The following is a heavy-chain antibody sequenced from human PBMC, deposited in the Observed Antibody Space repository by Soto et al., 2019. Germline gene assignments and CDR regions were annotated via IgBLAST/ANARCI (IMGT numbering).Heavy chain of an antibody. V-gene: IGHV3-23*01. CDR2: ISDNGGTT. D-gene: IGHD6-13*01. Sequence: GGSLRLSCAASEFTFSNYAMSWVRQAPGKGLEWVSSISDNGGTTYYADSVKGRSTISRDNSKNTLYLQMNSLRAEDTAVYYCDAAAGTGDYWGQGTLVTVSS. CDR3: DAAAGTGDY. J-gene: IGHJ4*02. CDR1: EFTFSNYA.